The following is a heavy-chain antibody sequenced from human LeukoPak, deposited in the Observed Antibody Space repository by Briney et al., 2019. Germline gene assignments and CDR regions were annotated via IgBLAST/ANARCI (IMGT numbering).Heavy chain of an antibody. CDR1: GFTFSYYG. CDR2: IRYDGNDK. D-gene: IGHD3-10*01. Sequence: PGGSLRLSCAASGFTFSYYGMHWVRQAPGKGLEWVAFIRYDGNDKFYADSVKGRFTTSRDTSRNTLFLQMNSLRTDDTAVYHCAKDLMRDRWFGESWGQGTLVTVSS. J-gene: IGHJ5*02. V-gene: IGHV3-30*02. CDR3: AKDLMRDRWFGES.